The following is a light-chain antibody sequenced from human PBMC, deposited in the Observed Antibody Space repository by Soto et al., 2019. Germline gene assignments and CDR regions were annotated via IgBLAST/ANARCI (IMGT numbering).Light chain of an antibody. CDR2: GNR. Sequence: QSVLTQPPSVPGAPGQRVTISCTGNNSNLGAGYDVHWYQQLPGAAPKLVIFGNRNRPSGVTERFSASKYGTSPSLAITGLQAEDEADSYFQAYDYSFTASVFGGVTKLTVL. CDR3: QAYDYSFTASV. J-gene: IGLJ3*02. CDR1: NSNLGAGYD. V-gene: IGLV1-40*01.